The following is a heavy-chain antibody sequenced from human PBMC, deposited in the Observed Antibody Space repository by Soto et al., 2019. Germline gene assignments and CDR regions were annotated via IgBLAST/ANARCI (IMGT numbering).Heavy chain of an antibody. CDR1: GYRFTNYW. V-gene: IGHV5-51*01. CDR2: IDPGDSDT. CDR3: AARVGSSPLYYYGVDV. D-gene: IGHD3-10*01. J-gene: IGHJ6*02. Sequence: GESLKISCKGSGYRFTNYWIGWVRQMPWKGLEWMGIIDPGDSDTRYSPSFQGQVTISVDKSISTAYLQWSSLKASDTAMYYCAARVGSSPLYYYGVDVWGQGTTLTLSS.